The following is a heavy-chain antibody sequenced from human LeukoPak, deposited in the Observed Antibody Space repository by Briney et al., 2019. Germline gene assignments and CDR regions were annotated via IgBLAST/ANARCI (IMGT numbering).Heavy chain of an antibody. CDR3: ARSYDCGGDCLEAFDI. D-gene: IGHD2-21*02. CDR2: IIPIFDTG. J-gene: IGHJ3*02. Sequence: GASVKVSCKASGGTFSNYPISWVRQTPGQGLEWMGGIIPIFDTGNYAQKFQGRVTITADQSTSTAYMELSSLRSEDTAVYFCARSYDCGGDCLEAFDIWGQGTMVTVSS. CDR1: GGTFSNYP. V-gene: IGHV1-69*13.